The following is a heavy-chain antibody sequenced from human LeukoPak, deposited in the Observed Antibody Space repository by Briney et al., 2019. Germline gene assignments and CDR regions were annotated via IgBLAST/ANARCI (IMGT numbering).Heavy chain of an antibody. D-gene: IGHD7-27*01. CDR1: GYSFTSYW. V-gene: IGHV5-51*06. J-gene: IGHJ4*02. Sequence: GESLKISCKGSGYSFTSYWIGWVRQMPGKGLEWMGIIYPGDSDTRYSPSFQGQITISVDKSISTAYVQWSSLKASDTAMYFWPELGIQNGGFKDFRMNYWGQEPRVTVS. CDR2: IYPGDSDT. CDR3: PELGIQNGGFKDFRMNY.